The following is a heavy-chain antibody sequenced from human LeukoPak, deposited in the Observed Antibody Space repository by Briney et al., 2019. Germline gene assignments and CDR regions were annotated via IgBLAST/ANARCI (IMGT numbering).Heavy chain of an antibody. V-gene: IGHV3-74*01. CDR3: ARVTVVTASRHYYYYMDV. J-gene: IGHJ6*03. CDR1: GFTFSSYW. CDR2: INSDGSST. Sequence: GGSLRLSCAASGFTFSSYWMHWVRQAPGKGLVWVSRINSDGSSTSYADSVKGRFTISRDNAKNTLYLQMNSLRAEDTAVYYCARVTVVTASRHYYYYMDVWGKGTLVTVSS. D-gene: IGHD2-21*02.